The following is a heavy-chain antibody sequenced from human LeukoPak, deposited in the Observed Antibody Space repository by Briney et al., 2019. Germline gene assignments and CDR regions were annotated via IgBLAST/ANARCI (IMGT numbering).Heavy chain of an antibody. CDR3: ARGSDYFDY. CDR1: GGSISSADFY. CDR2: IYYSGSA. J-gene: IGHJ4*02. Sequence: SETLSLTCAVKGGSISSADFYWSWIRQHPGKGLEWIGFIYYSGSAYYNPSLKSRVSISVDTSKNQFSLTLNSVTAADTAVYYCARGSDYFDYWGQGTLVTVSS. V-gene: IGHV4-31*11.